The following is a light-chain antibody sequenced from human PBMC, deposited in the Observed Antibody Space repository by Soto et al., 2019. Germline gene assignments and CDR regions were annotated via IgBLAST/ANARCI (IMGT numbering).Light chain of an antibody. Sequence: QYALTQPPSVSGAPGQRVTISCTGSSNNIGAGYDVHWYQQLPGTAPKLLIYGNSNRPSGVPDRFSGSKSGTSASLAITGLQAEDEADYYCQSYDSSLSGYVVFGGGTKLTVL. J-gene: IGLJ2*01. CDR1: SNNIGAGYD. V-gene: IGLV1-40*01. CDR2: GNS. CDR3: QSYDSSLSGYVV.